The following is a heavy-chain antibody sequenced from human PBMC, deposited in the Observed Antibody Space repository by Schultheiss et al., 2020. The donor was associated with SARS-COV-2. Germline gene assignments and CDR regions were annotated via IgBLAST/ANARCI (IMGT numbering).Heavy chain of an antibody. V-gene: IGHV4-61*02. D-gene: IGHD5-18*01. CDR3: ARARYSYDYFDY. Sequence: LRLSCTVSGGSISSGGYYWSWIRQPAGKGLEWIGRIYTSGSTNYNPSLKSRVTMSVDTSKNQFSLKLSSVTAADTAVYYCARARYSYDYFDYWGQGTLVTVSS. CDR2: IYTSGST. J-gene: IGHJ4*02. CDR1: GGSISSGGYY.